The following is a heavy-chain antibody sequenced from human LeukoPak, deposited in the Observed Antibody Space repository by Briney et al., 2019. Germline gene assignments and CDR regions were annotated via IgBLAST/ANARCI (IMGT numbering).Heavy chain of an antibody. CDR3: ASRAGYTGSWSAFDY. D-gene: IGHD6-13*01. Sequence: GGSLRLSCTASTFTLNNYWMSWVRQAPGKGLEWVANIKQDGSEKYYVDSVKGRFTISRDHAKNSLYLQMNSLRAEDTAVYYCASRAGYTGSWSAFDYWGQGTLVTVSS. J-gene: IGHJ4*02. CDR2: IKQDGSEK. CDR1: TFTLNNYW. V-gene: IGHV3-7*05.